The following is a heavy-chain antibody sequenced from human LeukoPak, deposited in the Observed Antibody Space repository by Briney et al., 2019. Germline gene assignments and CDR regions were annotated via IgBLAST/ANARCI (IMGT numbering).Heavy chain of an antibody. D-gene: IGHD3-22*01. J-gene: IGHJ4*02. CDR1: GYTFTGYY. Sequence: ASVKVSCKASGYTFTGYYMHWLRQAPGQGLEWMGRINPNSGGTNYAQKFQGRVTMTRETSISTAYMELSRLRSDDTAVYYCARHRGYYYDSSGYYESAYWGQGTLITVSS. CDR3: ARHRGYYYDSSGYYESAY. CDR2: INPNSGGT. V-gene: IGHV1-2*06.